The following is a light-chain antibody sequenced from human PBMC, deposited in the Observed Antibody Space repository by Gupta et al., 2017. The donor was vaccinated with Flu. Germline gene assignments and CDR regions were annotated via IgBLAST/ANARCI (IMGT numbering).Light chain of an antibody. J-gene: IGKJ2*01. Sequence: GTLSLSSGESATLFCRDRQRVINNYLDWYQQKPGLAPRLLIYGASSMATGIPDRFSGSGSGTDFTLTISRLEPEDSAMFYCQQYNRSPYTFGQGTKLEIK. CDR1: QRVINNY. V-gene: IGKV3-20*01. CDR2: GAS. CDR3: QQYNRSPYT.